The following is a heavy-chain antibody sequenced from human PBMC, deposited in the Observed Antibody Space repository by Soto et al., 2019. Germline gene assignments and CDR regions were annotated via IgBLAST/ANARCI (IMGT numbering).Heavy chain of an antibody. CDR2: IIPIFGTA. D-gene: IGHD3-10*01. CDR3: ASLYGSGSYAMGGYYYYGMDV. J-gene: IGHJ6*02. CDR1: GGTFSSYA. V-gene: IGHV1-69*01. Sequence: QVQLVQSGAEVKKPGSSVKVSCKASGGTFSSYAISWVRQAPGQGLEWMGGIIPIFGTANYAQKFQGRVTITADESTSTAYLELSSLRSEDTAVYYCASLYGSGSYAMGGYYYYGMDVWGQGTTVTVSS.